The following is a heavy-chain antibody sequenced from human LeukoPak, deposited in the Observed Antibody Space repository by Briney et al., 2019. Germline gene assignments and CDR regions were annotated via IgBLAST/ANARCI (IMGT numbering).Heavy chain of an antibody. V-gene: IGHV3-23*01. J-gene: IGHJ4*02. CDR3: AKFSAFTSNWYKTPFDC. CDR1: GFIFGSCA. CDR2: ISPSGGSR. Sequence: PGGSLRLSCAASGFIFGSCAMSWVRQSPGRGLEWVSAISPSGGSRYYADSVKGRFTISRDNSKNTLYLQMNSPRAEETAIYYCAKFSAFTSNWYKTPFDCWGQGTLVTVSS. D-gene: IGHD6-13*01.